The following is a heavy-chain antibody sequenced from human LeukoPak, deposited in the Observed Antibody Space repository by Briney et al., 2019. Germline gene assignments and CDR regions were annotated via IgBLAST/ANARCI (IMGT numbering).Heavy chain of an antibody. CDR1: GGSISSGGYY. D-gene: IGHD4-17*01. J-gene: IGHJ6*02. V-gene: IGHV4-31*03. CDR2: IYYSGST. CDR3: AREDPQTTVPEGMDV. Sequence: SETLSLTCTVSGGSISSGGYYWSWIRQHPGKGLEWIGYIYYSGSTYYNPSLKSRVTIPVDTSKNQFSLKLSSVTAADTAVYYCAREDPQTTVPEGMDVWGQGTTVTVSS.